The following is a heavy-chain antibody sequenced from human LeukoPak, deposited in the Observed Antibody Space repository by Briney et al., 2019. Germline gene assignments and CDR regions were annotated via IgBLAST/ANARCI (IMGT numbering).Heavy chain of an antibody. Sequence: GGSLRLSCAASGFTFSSYAMSWVRQAPGKGLEWVSAISGSGGSTYYADSVKGRFTISRDNSKNTLYLQMNSLSAEDTAVYYCAKRDIVVVPAAIVGWFDPWGQGTLVTVSS. CDR1: GFTFSSYA. J-gene: IGHJ5*02. CDR3: AKRDIVVVPAAIVGWFDP. CDR2: ISGSGGST. D-gene: IGHD2-2*01. V-gene: IGHV3-23*01.